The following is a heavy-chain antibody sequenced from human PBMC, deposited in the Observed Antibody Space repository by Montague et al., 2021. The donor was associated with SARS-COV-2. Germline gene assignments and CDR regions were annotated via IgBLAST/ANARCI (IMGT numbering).Heavy chain of an antibody. CDR2: IYYSGNAH. CDR3: ASRMAVGDYYYYCMDV. CDR1: GGSIISGGYY. Sequence: SETLSLTCAVSGGSIISGGYYWGWIRQPPEKGLEWLGNIYYSGNAHYYNPSLKSRITISIVTSKNQFSLRLTSVTAADTAVYYCASRMAVGDYYYYCMDVGGSGTTVTVSS. J-gene: IGHJ6*03. V-gene: IGHV4-39*01. D-gene: IGHD6-19*01.